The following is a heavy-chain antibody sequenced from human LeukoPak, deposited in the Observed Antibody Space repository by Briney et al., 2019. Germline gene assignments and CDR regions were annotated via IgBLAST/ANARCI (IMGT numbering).Heavy chain of an antibody. Sequence: PGGSLRLSCAASGFTFSSYSMNWVRQAPGKGLEWVSYISSSSSTIYYADSVKGRFTISRDNAKNSLYLQMNSLRAEDTAVYYCARSVVVVAATPMDVWGKGTTVTVSS. CDR2: ISSSSSTI. J-gene: IGHJ6*03. CDR3: ARSVVVVAATPMDV. V-gene: IGHV3-48*01. CDR1: GFTFSSYS. D-gene: IGHD2-15*01.